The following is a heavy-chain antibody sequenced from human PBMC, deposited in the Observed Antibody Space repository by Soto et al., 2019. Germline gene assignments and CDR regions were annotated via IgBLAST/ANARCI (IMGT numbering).Heavy chain of an antibody. J-gene: IGHJ3*02. CDR1: GGSISSGGYY. V-gene: IGHV4-31*03. Sequence: PSETLSLTCTVSGGSISSGGYYWSWIRQHPGKGLEWIGYIYYSGSTYYNPSLKSRVTISVDTSKNQFSLKLSSVTAADTAVYYCARAMGGLDADAFDIWGQGTMVTVSS. CDR3: ARAMGGLDADAFDI. D-gene: IGHD1-26*01. CDR2: IYYSGST.